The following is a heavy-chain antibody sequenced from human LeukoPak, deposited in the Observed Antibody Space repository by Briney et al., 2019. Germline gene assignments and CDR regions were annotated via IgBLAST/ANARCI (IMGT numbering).Heavy chain of an antibody. CDR3: VRNTRAPTY. CDR2: ISGSETDT. CDR1: GFTFTDHY. D-gene: IGHD2-2*02. J-gene: IGHJ4*02. Sequence: PGGSLRLFCATSGFTFTDHYMSWIRQAPGKGLEWVSYISGSETDTNYADSVKGRFTVSRDNAKNSVYLQMYSLTAEDTAVYYCVRNTRAPTYWGQGVLVTVSS. V-gene: IGHV3-11*06.